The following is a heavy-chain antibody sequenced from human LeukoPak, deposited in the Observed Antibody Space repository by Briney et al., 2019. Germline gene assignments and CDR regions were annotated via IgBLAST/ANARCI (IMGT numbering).Heavy chain of an antibody. Sequence: PGGSLRLSCAASGFTFSTYAMSWVRQAPGKGLEWVSIITSSGGSTNYAASVKGRFTISRDNSKNTLYLQMNSLKPDDTAVYYCATDVTGGAISFWGQGALVTVSS. D-gene: IGHD1-14*01. V-gene: IGHV3-23*01. CDR3: ATDVTGGAISF. J-gene: IGHJ4*02. CDR2: ITSSGGST. CDR1: GFTFSTYA.